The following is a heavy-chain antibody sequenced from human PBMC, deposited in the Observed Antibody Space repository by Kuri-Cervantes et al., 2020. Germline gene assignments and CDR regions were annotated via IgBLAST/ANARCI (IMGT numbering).Heavy chain of an antibody. CDR1: GYTFTSYD. CDR2: MNPNSGST. CDR3: ARDLEYSSSSPFYGMDV. D-gene: IGHD6-6*01. Sequence: ASVKVSCKASGYTFTSYDINWVRQATGQGLEWMGWMNPNSGSTGYAQRFQGRVTMTRDTSISTAYMELSGLRSDDTAVYYCARDLEYSSSSPFYGMDVWGQGTTVTVSS. V-gene: IGHV1-8*01. J-gene: IGHJ6*02.